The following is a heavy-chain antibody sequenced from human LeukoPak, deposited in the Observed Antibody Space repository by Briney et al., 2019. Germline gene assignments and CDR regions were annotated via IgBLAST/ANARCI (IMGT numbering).Heavy chain of an antibody. CDR1: GGSISSGSYY. CDR2: IYTSGST. Sequence: SETLSLTCTVSGGSISSGSYYWSWIRQPAGKGLEWIGRIYTSGSTNYNPSLKSRVTISVDTSKNQFSLKLSSVTAADTAVYYCARHARWDSSWFPFGYWGQGTLVTVSS. D-gene: IGHD6-13*01. CDR3: ARHARWDSSWFPFGY. J-gene: IGHJ4*02. V-gene: IGHV4-61*02.